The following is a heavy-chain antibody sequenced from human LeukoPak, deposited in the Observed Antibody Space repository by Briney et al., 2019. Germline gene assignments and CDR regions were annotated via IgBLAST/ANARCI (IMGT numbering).Heavy chain of an antibody. CDR1: GDSISNYY. V-gene: IGHV4-59*01. CDR3: ARQEFGGNSGFDS. J-gene: IGHJ5*01. D-gene: IGHD4-23*01. Sequence: SETLSLTCTVSGDSISNYYWSWLRQPPGKGLEWIGYMYHSGTTNYNPSLKSRVTMSVDTSKNQFSLKVSSVTAADTAVYYCARQEFGGNSGFDSWGQGILVTVSS. CDR2: MYHSGTT.